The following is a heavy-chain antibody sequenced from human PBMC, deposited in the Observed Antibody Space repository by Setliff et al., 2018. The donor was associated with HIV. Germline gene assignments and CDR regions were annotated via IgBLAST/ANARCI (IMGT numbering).Heavy chain of an antibody. J-gene: IGHJ3*02. Sequence: SLRLSCAASGFTFDDYGMSWVRQAPGKGLEWVSGINWNGGSTGYADSVKGRFTISRDNAKNSLYLQMNSLRAEDTALYYCARGSGMDSSSWYGDAFDIWGQGTMVTVSS. CDR3: ARGSGMDSSSWYGDAFDI. CDR1: GFTFDDYG. V-gene: IGHV3-20*04. D-gene: IGHD6-13*01. CDR2: INWNGGST.